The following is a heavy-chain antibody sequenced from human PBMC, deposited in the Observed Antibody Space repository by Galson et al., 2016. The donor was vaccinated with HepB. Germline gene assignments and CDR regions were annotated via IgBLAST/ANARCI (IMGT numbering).Heavy chain of an antibody. CDR1: GFMFSRHW. Sequence: SLRLSCAASGFMFSRHWMTWVRQIPGKGLEWVANINPEGSERKYVDSVRGRFTIYRVNARNFLHLQLDSLSAEDTARYYCARSLEEKEQYCSLLYWGQGTLVTVSP. D-gene: IGHD2-21*02. J-gene: IGHJ4*02. CDR2: INPEGSER. V-gene: IGHV3-7*02. CDR3: ARSLEEKEQYCSLLY.